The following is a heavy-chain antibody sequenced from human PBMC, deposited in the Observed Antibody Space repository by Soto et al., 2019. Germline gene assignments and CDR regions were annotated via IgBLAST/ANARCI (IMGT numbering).Heavy chain of an antibody. CDR1: GGSISSGGYY. J-gene: IGHJ5*02. V-gene: IGHV4-31*03. CDR2: IYYSGST. Sequence: PSETLSLTCTVSGGSISSGGYYWSWIRQHPGKGLEWIGYIYYSGSTYYNPSLKSRVTISVDTSKNQFSLKLSSVTAADTAVYYCASVPIVGATPYNWFDPWGQGTLVTVSS. D-gene: IGHD1-26*01. CDR3: ASVPIVGATPYNWFDP.